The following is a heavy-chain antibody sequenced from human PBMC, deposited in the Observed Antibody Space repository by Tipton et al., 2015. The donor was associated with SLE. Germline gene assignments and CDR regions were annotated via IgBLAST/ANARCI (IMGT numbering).Heavy chain of an antibody. Sequence: TLSLTCAVYGGSFSDYYWSWIRQPPGKGLEWIGEINHSGSTNYNPSLKSRVTMSVDTSKNQFSLKLSSVTAADTAVYYCARGRPRATQAWGSYYYYMDVWGKGTMVTVSS. CDR2: INHSGST. J-gene: IGHJ6*03. CDR1: GGSFSDYY. CDR3: ARGRPRATQAWGSYYYYMDV. V-gene: IGHV4-34*01. D-gene: IGHD3-16*01.